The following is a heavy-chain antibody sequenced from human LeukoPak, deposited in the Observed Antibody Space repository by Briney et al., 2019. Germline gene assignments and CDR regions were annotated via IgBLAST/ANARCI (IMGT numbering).Heavy chain of an antibody. CDR3: ARDLWYYDSSVRGAFDI. CDR1: GFTVSGNY. Sequence: GGSLRLSCAASGFTVSGNYMSWVRQAPGKGLEWVSVIYSGGSTYYADSVKGRFNISRDNSKNTLYLQMNNLRAEDTARYYCARDLWYYDSSVRGAFDIWGQGTMVTVSS. D-gene: IGHD3-22*01. CDR2: IYSGGST. V-gene: IGHV3-53*01. J-gene: IGHJ3*02.